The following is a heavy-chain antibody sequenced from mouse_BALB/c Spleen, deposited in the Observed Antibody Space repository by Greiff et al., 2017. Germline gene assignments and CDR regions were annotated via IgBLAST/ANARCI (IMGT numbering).Heavy chain of an antibody. CDR1: GFTFSSFG. J-gene: IGHJ3*01. CDR3: ARGGLLRNWFAY. Sequence: EVQRVESGGGLVQPGGSRKLSCAASGFTFSSFGMHWVRQAPEKGLEWVAYISSGSSTIYYADTVKGRFTISRDNPKNTLFLQMTSLRSEDTAMYYCARGGLLRNWFAYWGQGTLVTVSA. CDR2: ISSGSSTI. D-gene: IGHD2-3*01. V-gene: IGHV5-17*02.